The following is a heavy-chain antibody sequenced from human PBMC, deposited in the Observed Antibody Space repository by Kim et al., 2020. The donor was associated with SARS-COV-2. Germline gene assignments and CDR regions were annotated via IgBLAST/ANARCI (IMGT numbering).Heavy chain of an antibody. CDR2: ISVYNGNR. CDR1: GYSFTNYG. Sequence: ASVKVSCKASGYSFTNYGFSWVRQAPGQGLEWMGWISVYNGNRNYAQKFPGRVTMTTDTSTSTAYMELTSLRSDDTAVYYCARDLPHWTDAGYNDYWGQGTLVTVSS. D-gene: IGHD5-12*01. V-gene: IGHV1-18*01. J-gene: IGHJ4*02. CDR3: ARDLPHWTDAGYNDY.